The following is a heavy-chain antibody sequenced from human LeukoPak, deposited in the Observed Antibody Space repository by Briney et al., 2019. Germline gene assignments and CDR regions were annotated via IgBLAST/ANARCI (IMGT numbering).Heavy chain of an antibody. V-gene: IGHV4-59*08. Sequence: PSEPLSLTCTVSGGSISSYYWSWIRQPPGKGLEWIGYIYYSGSTNYNPSLKSRVTISVDTSKNQFSLKLTSVTAADTAVYYCASHYYDSRGYLYYFDYWGQGTLVTVSS. J-gene: IGHJ4*02. CDR2: IYYSGST. CDR3: ASHYYDSRGYLYYFDY. CDR1: GGSISSYY. D-gene: IGHD3-22*01.